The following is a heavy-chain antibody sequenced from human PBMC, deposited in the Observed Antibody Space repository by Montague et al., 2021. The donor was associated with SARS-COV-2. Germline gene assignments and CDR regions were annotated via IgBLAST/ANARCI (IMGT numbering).Heavy chain of an antibody. J-gene: IGHJ6*03. CDR3: ARLRDGVVPSPILGVGPYYSYYYMDV. Sequence: ETLSLTCAVHGTSFSGYYWNWIRQPSGKGLEWIGEINHGGSTKYSPSLKSRLTISADTSKNQFSLKLTSVAAADTAVYYCARLRDGVVPSPILGVGPYYSYYYMDVWGRGTTVTVSS. V-gene: IGHV4-34*01. D-gene: IGHD3-10*01. CDR2: INHGGST. CDR1: GTSFSGYY.